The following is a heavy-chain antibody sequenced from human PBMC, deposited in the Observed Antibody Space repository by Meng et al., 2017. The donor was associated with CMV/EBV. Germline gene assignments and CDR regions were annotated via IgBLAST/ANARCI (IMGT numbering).Heavy chain of an antibody. V-gene: IGHV1-2*02. D-gene: IGHD4-17*01. Sequence: QVQLVRSGAELRKPGASVKVSCKASGDTFPDYYMHWVRQATGQGLEWMGCINPNSGDTNYAQKFQGRVTMTRDTSISTAYMELSRLRSDDTAVYYCTRDAHLTTVTPNWFDPWGQGTLVTVSS. CDR1: GDTFPDYY. CDR3: TRDAHLTTVTPNWFDP. CDR2: INPNSGDT. J-gene: IGHJ5*02.